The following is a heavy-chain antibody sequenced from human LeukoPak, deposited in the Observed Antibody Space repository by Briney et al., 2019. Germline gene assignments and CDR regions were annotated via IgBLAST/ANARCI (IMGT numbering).Heavy chain of an antibody. CDR2: ISYHGRNE. CDR3: ARGEAYYDRNGLPGAALDF. D-gene: IGHD3-22*01. Sequence: GGSLRLSCTASGFTFSNHAMHWVRQAPGKGLEWLTVISYHGRNEYYADSVTGRFTISRDNSKNTVSLQLNSLRVEDAVVYYCARGEAYYDRNGLPGAALDFWGLGTLVTVSS. CDR1: GFTFSNHA. J-gene: IGHJ3*01. V-gene: IGHV3-30*04.